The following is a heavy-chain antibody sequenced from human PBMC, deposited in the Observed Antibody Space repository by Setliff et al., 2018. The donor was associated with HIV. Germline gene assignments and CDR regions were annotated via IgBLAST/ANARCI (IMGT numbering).Heavy chain of an antibody. Sequence: SCTASGFTFGDYGMSWVRQAPGKGLEWVGFIRSKAYGGTTEYAASVKGRFAISRDDSKSIAYLQMNSLKTEDTAVYYCTRVREVPAAIPDYYYYMDVWGKGTTVTVSS. V-gene: IGHV3-49*04. CDR3: TRVREVPAAIPDYYYYMDV. CDR2: IRSKAYGGTT. CDR1: GFTFGDYG. J-gene: IGHJ6*03. D-gene: IGHD2-2*02.